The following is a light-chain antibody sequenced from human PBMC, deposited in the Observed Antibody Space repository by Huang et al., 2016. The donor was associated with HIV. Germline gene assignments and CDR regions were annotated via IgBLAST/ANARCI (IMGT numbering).Light chain of an antibody. J-gene: IGKJ5*01. V-gene: IGKV3D-15*01. CDR1: QSVGSN. CDR2: GAS. CDR3: LQYSSWPPVT. Sequence: EMVMTQSPATLSVSPGERATLPCRASQSVGSNLAWYQQRPGQAPRLLMYGASTRATGIPARFSGSGSGTEFTLTISSLQSEDFAIYYCLQYSSWPPVTFGQGTRLEI.